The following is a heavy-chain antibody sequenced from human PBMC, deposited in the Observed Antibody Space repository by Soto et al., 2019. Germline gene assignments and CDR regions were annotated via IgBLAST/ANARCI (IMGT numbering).Heavy chain of an antibody. D-gene: IGHD6-19*01. J-gene: IGHJ4*02. V-gene: IGHV4-31*03. CDR1: GGSISSGGYY. CDR3: ARGASSGWDFFDY. Sequence: SETLSLTCTVSGGSISSGGYYWSWIRQHPGKGLEWIGYIYYSGSTYYNPSLKSRVTISVDTSKNQFSLKLSSVTAADTAVYYCARGASSGWDFFDYWGQGTLVTVS. CDR2: IYYSGST.